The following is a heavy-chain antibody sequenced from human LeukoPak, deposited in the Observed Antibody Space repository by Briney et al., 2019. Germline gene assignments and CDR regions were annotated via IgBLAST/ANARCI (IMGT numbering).Heavy chain of an antibody. J-gene: IGHJ4*02. V-gene: IGHV3-15*01. Sequence: PGGSLRLSCAASGFTFSNAWMSWVRQAPGKGLEWVGRIKSKTDGGTTDYAAPVKGRFTISRDDSKNTLYLQMNSLKTEDTAVYYCTTDWVKLYSYGSFDYWGQGTLVTVSS. CDR3: TTDWVKLYSYGSFDY. CDR2: IKSKTDGGTT. D-gene: IGHD5-18*01. CDR1: GFTFSNAW.